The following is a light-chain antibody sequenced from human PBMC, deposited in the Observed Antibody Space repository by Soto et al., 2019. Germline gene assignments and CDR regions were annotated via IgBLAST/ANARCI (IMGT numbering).Light chain of an antibody. Sequence: ILMTQSPATLSVSPGERATLSCRASQSVSNNLAWYQQKPGQAPRLLIYDASTRATGIPARFSCSGSGTEFTLTISGLQSEDFAVYYCQQYTNWPPWTFGQGTKVEIK. CDR2: DAS. J-gene: IGKJ1*01. V-gene: IGKV3-15*01. CDR1: QSVSNN. CDR3: QQYTNWPPWT.